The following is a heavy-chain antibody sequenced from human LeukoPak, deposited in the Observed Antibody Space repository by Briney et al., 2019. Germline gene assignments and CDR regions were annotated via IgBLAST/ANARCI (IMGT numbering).Heavy chain of an antibody. D-gene: IGHD4-23*01. V-gene: IGHV4-39*01. J-gene: IGHJ6*02. CDR3: ARTFLWYLYLYYGIDV. Sequence: SETLSLTCTVSGGPINSDSYYWGWIRQPPGKGLEWIGSIYYSGNTYYNPSLKSRVTMSVDTSKNQFSLKLSSVTAADTAVYYCARTFLWYLYLYYGIDVWGQGTTVTVSS. CDR1: GGPINSDSYY. CDR2: IYYSGNT.